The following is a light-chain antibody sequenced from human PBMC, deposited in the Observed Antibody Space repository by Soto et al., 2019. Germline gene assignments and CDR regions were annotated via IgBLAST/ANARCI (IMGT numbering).Light chain of an antibody. V-gene: IGKV3-20*01. CDR1: QSVSSSY. Sequence: PGERATLSCRASQSVSSSYLAWYQQKPGQAPRLVIYGASSRATGIPDRFSGSGSGTDFTLTISRLEPEDFAVYYCQQYGSSPWTFGQGTKVEIK. CDR2: GAS. CDR3: QQYGSSPWT. J-gene: IGKJ1*01.